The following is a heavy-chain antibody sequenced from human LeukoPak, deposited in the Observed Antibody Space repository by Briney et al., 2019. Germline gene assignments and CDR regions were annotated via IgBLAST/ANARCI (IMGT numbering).Heavy chain of an antibody. CDR3: ARVLPVGASEG. CDR1: GYTFTGYY. D-gene: IGHD1-26*01. J-gene: IGHJ4*02. Sequence: ASVKVSCKASGYTFTGYYMHWVRQAPAQGLEWMGWINPNSGGTNYAKKFQGRVTMTRDTSISTAYMELSRLRSDDTAVYYCARVLPVGASEGWGQGTLVTVSS. V-gene: IGHV1-2*02. CDR2: INPNSGGT.